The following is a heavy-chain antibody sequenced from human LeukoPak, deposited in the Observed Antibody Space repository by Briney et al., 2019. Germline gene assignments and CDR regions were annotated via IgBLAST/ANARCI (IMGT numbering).Heavy chain of an antibody. CDR1: GGSISSSSYY. Sequence: SETLSLACTVSGGSISSSSYYWGWIRQPPGKGLEWIGSIYYSGSTYYNPSLKSRVTISVDTSKNQFSLKLSSVTAADTAVYYCARHNSPTESGGIAFDYWGQGTLVTVSS. CDR3: ARHNSPTESGGIAFDY. J-gene: IGHJ4*02. V-gene: IGHV4-39*01. D-gene: IGHD2-21*01. CDR2: IYYSGST.